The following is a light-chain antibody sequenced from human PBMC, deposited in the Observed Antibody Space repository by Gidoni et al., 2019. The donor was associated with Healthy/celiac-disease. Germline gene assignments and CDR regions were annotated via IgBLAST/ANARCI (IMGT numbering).Light chain of an antibody. J-gene: IGKJ4*01. CDR1: QSVSSY. Sequence: EIVLTQSPATLSWSPGERATLSCRACQSVSSYLAWYQQKPGQAPRLLIYDASTRATGIPARFSVSGSGTDFTLTISILEPEDFAVYYCQQRSNWPLTFGGGTKVEIK. CDR3: QQRSNWPLT. CDR2: DAS. V-gene: IGKV3-11*01.